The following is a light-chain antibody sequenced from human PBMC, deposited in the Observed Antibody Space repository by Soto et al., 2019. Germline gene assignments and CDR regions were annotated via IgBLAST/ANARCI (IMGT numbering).Light chain of an antibody. V-gene: IGLV8-61*01. CDR2: NTN. CDR3: VLYMGGGISV. J-gene: IGLJ2*01. CDR1: SGSVSTSYY. Sequence: QTVVTQEPSFSVSPGGTVTLTCALSSGSVSTSYYPSWYQQTPGQAPRTLIYNTNSRSSGVPDRFSGSILGNKAALTITGAQADDESDYYCVLYMGGGISVFGGGTKVTVL.